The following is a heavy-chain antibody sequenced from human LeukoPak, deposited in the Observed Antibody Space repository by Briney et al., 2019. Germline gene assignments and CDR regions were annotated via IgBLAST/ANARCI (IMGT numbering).Heavy chain of an antibody. CDR3: AELGITMIGGV. CDR2: ISSSGSTI. D-gene: IGHD3-10*02. Sequence: GGSLRLSCAASGFTFSSYEMIWVRQAPGKGLEWVSYISSSGSTIYYADSVKGRFTISRDNAKNSLYLQMNSLRAEDTAVYYCAELGITMIGGVWGKGTTVTISS. V-gene: IGHV3-48*03. J-gene: IGHJ6*04. CDR1: GFTFSSYE.